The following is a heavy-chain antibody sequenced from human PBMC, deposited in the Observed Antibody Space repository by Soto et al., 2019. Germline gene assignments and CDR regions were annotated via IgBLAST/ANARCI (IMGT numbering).Heavy chain of an antibody. J-gene: IGHJ5*02. CDR3: ARDGPTTIFGVVSGDWFDP. V-gene: IGHV1-18*04. CDR2: ISAYNGNT. D-gene: IGHD3-3*01. CDR1: GYTFTSYG. Sequence: ASVKVSCKASGYTFTSYGISWVRQAPGQGLEWMGWISAYNGNTNYAQKLQGRVTMTTDTSTSTAYMELRSLRSDDTAVYYCARDGPTTIFGVVSGDWFDPWGQGTLVTVSS.